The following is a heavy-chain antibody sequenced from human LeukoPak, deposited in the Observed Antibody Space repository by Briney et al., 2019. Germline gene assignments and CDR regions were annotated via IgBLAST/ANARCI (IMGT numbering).Heavy chain of an antibody. CDR2: ISGSGGSP. V-gene: IGHV3-23*01. CDR3: AKAGKFGSVRLVYFGF. CDR1: GFTFSSYA. J-gene: IGHJ4*02. D-gene: IGHD3-10*01. Sequence: PGGSLRLSCAASGFTFSSYAMSWVRQAPGKGLEWVSAISGSGGSPYYADSVRGRFTISRDNSKNTLSLQMNSLRAEDTAEYFCAKAGKFGSVRLVYFGFWGQGTLVTVSS.